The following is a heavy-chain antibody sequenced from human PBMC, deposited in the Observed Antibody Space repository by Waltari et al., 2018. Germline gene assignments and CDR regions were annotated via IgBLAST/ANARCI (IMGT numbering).Heavy chain of an antibody. CDR2: IYYSGST. Sequence: WSWIPQPPGKGLEWIGYIYYSGSTNYNPSLKSRVTISVDTSKNQFSLKLSSVTAADTAVYYCASLYSSGWYDAFDIWGQGTMVTVSS. J-gene: IGHJ3*02. D-gene: IGHD6-19*01. CDR3: ASLYSSGWYDAFDI. V-gene: IGHV4-59*08.